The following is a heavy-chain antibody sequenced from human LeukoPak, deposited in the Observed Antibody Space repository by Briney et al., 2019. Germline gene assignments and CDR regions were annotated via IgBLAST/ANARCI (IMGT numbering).Heavy chain of an antibody. CDR1: GGSISSYY. CDR3: ARYCSSTSCRESYYFDY. V-gene: IGHV4-39*07. J-gene: IGHJ4*02. Sequence: SETLSLTCTVSGGSISSYYWSWIRQPPGKGLEWIGSIYYSGSTYYNPSLKSRVTISVDTSKNQFSLKLSSVTAADTAVYYCARYCSSTSCRESYYFDYWGQGTLVTVSS. D-gene: IGHD2-2*01. CDR2: IYYSGST.